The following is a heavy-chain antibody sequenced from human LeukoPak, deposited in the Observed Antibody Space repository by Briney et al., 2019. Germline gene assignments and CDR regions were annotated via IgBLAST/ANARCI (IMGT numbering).Heavy chain of an antibody. CDR1: GFTFSSYA. D-gene: IGHD1-26*01. V-gene: IGHV3-23*01. CDR2: ISDSGSGT. CDR3: AKDERRYSGSYLDY. Sequence: HPGGSLRLSCAASGFTFSSYAVNWVRQAPGKGLEWVSSISDSGSGTYYADSVRGRFTISGDHSKNTLYLQMNSLRAEDTAVYYCAKDERRYSGSYLDYWGQGTLVTVSS. J-gene: IGHJ4*02.